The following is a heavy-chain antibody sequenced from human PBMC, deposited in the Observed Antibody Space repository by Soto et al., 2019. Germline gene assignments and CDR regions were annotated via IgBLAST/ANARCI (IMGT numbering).Heavy chain of an antibody. CDR1: GYIFAGYW. V-gene: IGHV5-10-1*01. D-gene: IGHD3-22*01. CDR2: IDPSDSQT. Sequence: PGESLKISCKGSGYIFAGYWITWVRQKPGKCLEWMGRIDPSDSQTYYSPSFRGHVTISVTKSINTVFLQWSRLRASDTAMYYCARQIYDSDTGPNFQYYFDSWGQGTPVTVSS. CDR3: ARQIYDSDTGPNFQYYFDS. J-gene: IGHJ4*02.